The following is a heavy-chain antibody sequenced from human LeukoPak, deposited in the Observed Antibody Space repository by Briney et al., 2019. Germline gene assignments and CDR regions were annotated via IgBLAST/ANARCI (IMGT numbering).Heavy chain of an antibody. J-gene: IGHJ4*02. CDR1: GGSISSSSYY. CDR2: IYYSGST. CDR3: ARELARGPYYYDSGGHYVSGGGLLDY. Sequence: PSETLSLTCTVSGGSISSSSYYWGWIRQPPGKGLEWIGTIYYSGSTYYNPSLKSRGTISVDTSKNQFSLKLSSVTAADTAVYFCARELARGPYYYDSGGHYVSGGGLLDYWGQGTLVTVSS. V-gene: IGHV4-39*07. D-gene: IGHD3-22*01.